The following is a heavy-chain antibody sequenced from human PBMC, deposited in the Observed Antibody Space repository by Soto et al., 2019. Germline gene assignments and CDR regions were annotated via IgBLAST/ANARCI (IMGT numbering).Heavy chain of an antibody. CDR3: ARQSPLGLLRYFDQGYYYYGMDV. V-gene: IGHV5-51*01. CDR1: GYRFTSYW. CDR2: IYPGDSDT. D-gene: IGHD3-9*01. J-gene: IGHJ6*02. Sequence: GESLKISCKGSGYRFTSYWIGWLRQMPGKGLEWMGIIYPGDSDTRYSPSFQGQVTISADKSISTAYLQWSSLKASDTAMYYCARQSPLGLLRYFDQGYYYYGMDVWGQGTTVTVSS.